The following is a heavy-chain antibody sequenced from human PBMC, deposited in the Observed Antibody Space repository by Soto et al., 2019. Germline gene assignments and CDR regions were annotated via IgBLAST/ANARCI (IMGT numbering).Heavy chain of an antibody. CDR3: ANDRRGPGTCYWEFDY. CDR2: ISGTGAST. J-gene: IGHJ4*02. Sequence: EVQLLESGGGLEQPGGSLRLSCAASGFTFSNFVMTWVRQAPGKGLEWVSGISGTGASTHYADYVKGRFTISRDNFKNTLHLQMSSLRAEDTAVYYCANDRRGPGTCYWEFDYWVQGGLVSVSS. CDR1: GFTFSNFV. V-gene: IGHV3-23*01. D-gene: IGHD3-9*01.